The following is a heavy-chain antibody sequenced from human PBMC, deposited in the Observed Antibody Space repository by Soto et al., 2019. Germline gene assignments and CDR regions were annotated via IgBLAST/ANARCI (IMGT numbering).Heavy chain of an antibody. Sequence: QVQLVQSGAEVQKPGASVKVSCKASGYTFTSYDINWVRQATGQGLEWMGWMNPNSGNTGYAQKFQGRVTMTRNTSISTAYMELSSLRSEDTAVYYCARGGYCSGGSCYNNWFDPWGQGTLVTVSS. CDR3: ARGGYCSGGSCYNNWFDP. V-gene: IGHV1-8*01. CDR2: MNPNSGNT. CDR1: GYTFTSYD. D-gene: IGHD2-15*01. J-gene: IGHJ5*02.